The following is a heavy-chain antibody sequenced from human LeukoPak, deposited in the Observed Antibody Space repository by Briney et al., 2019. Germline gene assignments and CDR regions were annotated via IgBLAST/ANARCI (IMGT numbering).Heavy chain of an antibody. Sequence: PSESLSLTCTVSGGSISSYDMSWIRQPPGKGLEWIGYIYYSGSNNYNASLKSRVTISVDTSKNQFSLKLSSVTAGDTAVYYCARAMIDDAFDVWGQGTMVTASS. V-gene: IGHV4-59*12. CDR1: GGSISSYD. CDR3: ARAMIDDAFDV. D-gene: IGHD3-22*01. CDR2: IYYSGSN. J-gene: IGHJ3*01.